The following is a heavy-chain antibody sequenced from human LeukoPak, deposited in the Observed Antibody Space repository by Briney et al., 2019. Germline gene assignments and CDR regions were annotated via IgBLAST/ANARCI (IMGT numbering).Heavy chain of an antibody. J-gene: IGHJ5*02. CDR1: GFTFSSYA. V-gene: IGHV3-30*04. Sequence: GGSLRLSCAASGFTFSSYAMHWVRQAPGKGLEWVAVISYDGSNKYYADSVKGRFTISRDNSKNTLYLQMNSLRAEDTAVYYCARDGYSSGWYSENWFDPWGQGTLVTVSS. CDR2: ISYDGSNK. D-gene: IGHD6-19*01. CDR3: ARDGYSSGWYSENWFDP.